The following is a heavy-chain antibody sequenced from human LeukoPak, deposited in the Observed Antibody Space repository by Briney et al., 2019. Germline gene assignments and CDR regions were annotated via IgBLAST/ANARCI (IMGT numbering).Heavy chain of an antibody. V-gene: IGHV3-23*01. D-gene: IGHD6-19*01. CDR2: IGGDAVST. Sequence: GGSLRLSCAASGFTFSSYAMSWVRQAPGKGLEWVSAIGGDAVSTYYADSVKGRFTISRDNSKNTLYLQMNSLRAEDTAVYYCARVIAVAGTYYYYYGMDVWGQGTTVTVSS. CDR3: ARVIAVAGTYYYYYGMDV. J-gene: IGHJ6*02. CDR1: GFTFSSYA.